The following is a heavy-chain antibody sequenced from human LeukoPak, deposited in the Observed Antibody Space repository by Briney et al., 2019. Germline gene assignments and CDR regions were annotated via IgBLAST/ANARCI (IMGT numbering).Heavy chain of an antibody. V-gene: IGHV3-53*01. J-gene: IGHJ4*02. CDR3: AKVHSSGYYGHYDY. CDR1: GFTVSRNY. D-gene: IGHD3-22*01. CDR2: IYSASNT. Sequence: GGSLRLSCAASGFTVSRNYMSWVRQAPGKGLEWVSFIYSASNTYFADSVKGRFTISRDNSKNTLYLQMKSLRAEDTAVYYCAKVHSSGYYGHYDYWGQGTLVTVSS.